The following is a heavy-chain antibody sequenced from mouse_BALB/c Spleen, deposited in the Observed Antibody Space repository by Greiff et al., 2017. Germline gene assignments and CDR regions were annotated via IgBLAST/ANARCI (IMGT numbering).Heavy chain of an antibody. CDR1: GFTFSDYY. D-gene: IGHD2-14*01. CDR3: AREVLAY. V-gene: IGHV5-4*02. CDR2: ISDGGSYT. Sequence: EVKVVESGGGLVKPGGSLKLSCAASGFTFSDYYMYWVRQTPEKRLEWVATISDGGSYTYYPDSVKGRFTISRDNAKNNLYLQMSSLKSEDTAMYYCAREVLAYWGQGTLVTVSA. J-gene: IGHJ3*01.